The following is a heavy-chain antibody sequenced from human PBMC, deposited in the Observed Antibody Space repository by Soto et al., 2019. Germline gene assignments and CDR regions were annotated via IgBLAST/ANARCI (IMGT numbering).Heavy chain of an antibody. J-gene: IGHJ3*02. D-gene: IGHD5-12*01. CDR1: GFTFSSYG. Sequence: QVQLVESGGGVVQPGRSLRLSCAASGFTFSSYGMHWVRQAPGKGLEWVAVIWYDGSNKYYADSVKGRFTISRDKSKNTVYQQMNSLRAEDTAVYYCAIGSDSGYIWGQGPMVTVSS. V-gene: IGHV3-33*01. CDR3: AIGSDSGYI. CDR2: IWYDGSNK.